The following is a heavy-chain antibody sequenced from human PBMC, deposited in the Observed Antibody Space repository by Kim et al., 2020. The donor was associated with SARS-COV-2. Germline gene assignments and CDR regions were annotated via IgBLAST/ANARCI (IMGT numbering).Heavy chain of an antibody. Sequence: KYYPDSGKGRFTIARDNAKNSLYLQMNSLRVEDTAVYYCAREKGKDTLDIWGQGTMVTVAS. CDR3: AREKGKDTLDI. D-gene: IGHD3-10*01. V-gene: IGHV3-48*03. J-gene: IGHJ3*02. CDR2: K.